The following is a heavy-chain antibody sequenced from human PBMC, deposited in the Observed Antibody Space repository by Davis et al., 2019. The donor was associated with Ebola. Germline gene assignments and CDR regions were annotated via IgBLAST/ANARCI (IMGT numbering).Heavy chain of an antibody. CDR1: GGPISSGGYS. Sequence: SETLSLTCAVSGGPISSGGYSWSWIRQPPGKGLEWIGYIYHSGSTNYNPSLKSRVTISVDTSKNQFSLKLSSVTAADTAVYYCARQEGDYVSGWFDPWGQGTLVTVSS. D-gene: IGHD4-17*01. J-gene: IGHJ5*02. CDR3: ARQEGDYVSGWFDP. CDR2: IYHSGST. V-gene: IGHV4-30-2*02.